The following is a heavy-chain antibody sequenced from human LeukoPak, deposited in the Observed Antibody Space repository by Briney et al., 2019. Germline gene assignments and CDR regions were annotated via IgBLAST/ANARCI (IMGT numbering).Heavy chain of an antibody. CDR3: ARARIAVAGVFDY. CDR2: INPNSGGT. J-gene: IGHJ4*02. D-gene: IGHD6-19*01. Sequence: ASVKVSCKASGGTFSSYAISWVRQAPGQGLEWMGWINPNSGGTNYAQKFQGRVTMTRDTSISTAYMELSRLRSDDTAVYYCARARIAVAGVFDYWGQGTLVTVSS. CDR1: GGTFSSYA. V-gene: IGHV1-2*02.